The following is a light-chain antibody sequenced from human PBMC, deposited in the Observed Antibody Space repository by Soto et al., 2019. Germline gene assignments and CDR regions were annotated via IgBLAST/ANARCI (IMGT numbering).Light chain of an antibody. Sequence: DIQMTQSPSSLSASVGDRVTITCRASQTMNNYLNWYQRKPGKAPKLLIYTTSTLQSGVPSRFSGSRSGTDFTRTISSLQPEDCAIYYCQQNYNTPLTFGGGTKVEIK. CDR1: QTMNNY. V-gene: IGKV1-39*01. J-gene: IGKJ4*01. CDR3: QQNYNTPLT. CDR2: TTS.